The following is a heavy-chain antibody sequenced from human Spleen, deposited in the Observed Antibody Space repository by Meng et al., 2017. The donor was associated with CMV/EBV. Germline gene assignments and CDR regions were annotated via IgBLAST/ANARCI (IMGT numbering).Heavy chain of an antibody. CDR3: ARALQLSSPNYYESTTYYFDLDYFDY. CDR2: INPNGGDT. V-gene: IGHV1-2*07. Sequence: ASVKVSCKASGYTFTGYYMHWVRQAPGQGLEWMGWINPNGGDTYYAHKFQGRVTMTRDTSFNTAYMELSSLRSDDTAVYYCARALQLSSPNYYESTTYYFDLDYFDYWGQGTLVTVSS. CDR1: GYTFTGYY. D-gene: IGHD3-22*01. J-gene: IGHJ4*02.